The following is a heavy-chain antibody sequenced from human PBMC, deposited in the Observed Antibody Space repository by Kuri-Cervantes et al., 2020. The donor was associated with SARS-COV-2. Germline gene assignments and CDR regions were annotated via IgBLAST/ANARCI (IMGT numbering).Heavy chain of an antibody. CDR3: ARFRSYCSSTSCYLANAFDI. V-gene: IGHV1-2*02. J-gene: IGHJ3*02. CDR2: INPNSGGT. CDR1: GYTFTGYY. D-gene: IGHD2-2*01. Sequence: ASVKVSCKASGYTFTGYYMHWVRQAPGQGLEWMGWINPNSGGTNYAQKFQGRVTMTRDTSISTAYMELSRLRSEDTAVYYCARFRSYCSSTSCYLANAFDIWGQGTMVTVSS.